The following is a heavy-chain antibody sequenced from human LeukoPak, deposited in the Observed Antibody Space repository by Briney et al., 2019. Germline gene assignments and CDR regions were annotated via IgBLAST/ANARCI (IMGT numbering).Heavy chain of an antibody. Sequence: PGGSLRLSCAASGLIVSSNYMSWVRQAPGKGLEWVSVIYKSGSTYYADSVRGRFTVSRDISKSTLFLQMSSLRTEDTAVYYCAGSLHYYDSSGPDYWGQGSLVTVSS. CDR2: IYKSGST. J-gene: IGHJ4*02. CDR1: GLIVSSNY. CDR3: AGSLHYYDSSGPDY. V-gene: IGHV3-53*01. D-gene: IGHD3-22*01.